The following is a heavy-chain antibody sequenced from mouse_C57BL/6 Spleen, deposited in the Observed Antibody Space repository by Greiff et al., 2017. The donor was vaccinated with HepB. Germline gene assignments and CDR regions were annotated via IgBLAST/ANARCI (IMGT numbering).Heavy chain of an antibody. CDR2: IYPRSGNT. Sequence: VKLMESGAELARPGASVKLSCKASGYTFTSYGISWVKQRTGQGLEWIGEIYPRSGNTYYNEKFKGKATLTADKSSSTAYMELRSLTSEDSAVYFCARSSSGPDYWGQGTTLTVSS. V-gene: IGHV1-81*01. J-gene: IGHJ2*01. D-gene: IGHD3-2*02. CDR3: ARSSSGPDY. CDR1: GYTFTSYG.